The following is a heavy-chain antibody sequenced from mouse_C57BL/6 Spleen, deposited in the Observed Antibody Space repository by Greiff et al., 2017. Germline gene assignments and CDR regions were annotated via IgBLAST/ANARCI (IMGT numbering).Heavy chain of an antibody. CDR3: ANYYYGSYFDY. Sequence: QVQLQQSGAELVKPGASVKISCKASGYAFSSYWMNWVKQRPGKGLEGIGQIYPGDGDTNYNGKFKGKATLTADKSSSTAYMQLSSLTSEDSAVYFCANYYYGSYFDYWGQGTTLTVSS. CDR1: GYAFSSYW. D-gene: IGHD1-1*01. J-gene: IGHJ2*01. V-gene: IGHV1-80*01. CDR2: IYPGDGDT.